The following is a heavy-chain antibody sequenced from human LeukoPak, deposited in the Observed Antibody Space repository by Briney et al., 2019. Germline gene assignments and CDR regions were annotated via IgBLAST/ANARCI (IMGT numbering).Heavy chain of an antibody. J-gene: IGHJ3*02. D-gene: IGHD1-26*01. CDR1: GFTFSSYW. CDR3: ARSVGATFIGGAFDI. Sequence: PGGSLRLSCAASGFTFSSYWMSWVRQAPGKGLEWVANIKQDGSEKYYVDSVKGRFTISRGNAKNSLYLQMNSLRAEDTALYYCARSVGATFIGGAFDIWGQGTMVTVSS. CDR2: IKQDGSEK. V-gene: IGHV3-7*03.